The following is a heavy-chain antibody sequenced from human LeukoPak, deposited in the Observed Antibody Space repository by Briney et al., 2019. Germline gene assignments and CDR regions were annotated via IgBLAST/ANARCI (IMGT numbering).Heavy chain of an antibody. Sequence: GGSLRLSCAASGFTVSSNYMSWVRQAPGKGLEWVSAISGSGGSTYYADSVKGRFTISRDNSKNTLYLQMNSLRAEDTAVYYCAKGTTVTTYYYYYMDVWGKGTTVTVSS. D-gene: IGHD4-11*01. J-gene: IGHJ6*03. CDR1: GFTVSSNY. V-gene: IGHV3-23*01. CDR3: AKGTTVTTYYYYYMDV. CDR2: ISGSGGST.